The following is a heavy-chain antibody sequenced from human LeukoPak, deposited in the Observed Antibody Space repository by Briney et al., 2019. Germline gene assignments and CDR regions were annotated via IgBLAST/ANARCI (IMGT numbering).Heavy chain of an antibody. D-gene: IGHD6-6*01. V-gene: IGHV4-59*01. CDR3: ARSRAVQKARPTWYFDY. J-gene: IGHJ4*02. CDR1: GGSISSYY. Sequence: SETLSLTCTVSGGSISSYYWSWIRQPPGKGLEWIGYIYYSGSTNYNPSLKSRVTISVDTSKNQFSLKLSSVTAADTAVYYCARSRAVQKARPTWYFDYWGQGTLVTVSS. CDR2: IYYSGST.